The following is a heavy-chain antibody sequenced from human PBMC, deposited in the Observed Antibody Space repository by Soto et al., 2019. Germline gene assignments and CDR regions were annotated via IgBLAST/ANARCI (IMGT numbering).Heavy chain of an antibody. V-gene: IGHV3-21*06. CDR3: ARDANGCAFDP. D-gene: IGHD6-19*01. Sequence: DVQMVESGGGLVTPGGSLILSCAASGFTFNLYSISWVRQAPVKGLEWVSSIRGIGAYIDYADSVKGRFTLSRNNAKNSLYLQMSSMRAEDTDVYYCARDANGCAFDPWGEGTLVTVSS. CDR2: IRGIGAYI. CDR1: GFTFNLYS. J-gene: IGHJ5*02.